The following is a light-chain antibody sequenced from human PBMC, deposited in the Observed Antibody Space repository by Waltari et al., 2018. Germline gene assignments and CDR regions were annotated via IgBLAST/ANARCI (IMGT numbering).Light chain of an antibody. CDR1: QSVSSS. J-gene: IGKJ4*01. CDR3: QQYSNWPLT. CDR2: GAS. V-gene: IGKV3-15*01. Sequence: QSPATLSLSPGERATLSCRASQSVSSSLAWYQQKPGQAPRLLIYGASSRATGIPDRFSGSGSGTDFTLTISSLEPEDFAVYYCQQYSNWPLTFGGGTKVEIK.